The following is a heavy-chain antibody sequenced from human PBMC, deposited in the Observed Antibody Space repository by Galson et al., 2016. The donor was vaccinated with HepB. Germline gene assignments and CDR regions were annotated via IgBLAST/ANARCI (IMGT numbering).Heavy chain of an antibody. CDR2: LIPSYGTA. V-gene: IGHV1-69*13. CDR1: GDTFSTYA. J-gene: IGHJ6*02. D-gene: IGHD2-15*01. Sequence: SVKVSCKASGDTFSTYAVGWVRQAPGQGLEWMGGLIPSYGTANYAQKFQGRVTITADESTSTAYMELSSLRSEDTAVYYCSTNLGYCSGGSCYLSGGMDVWGQGTTVTVSS. CDR3: STNLGYCSGGSCYLSGGMDV.